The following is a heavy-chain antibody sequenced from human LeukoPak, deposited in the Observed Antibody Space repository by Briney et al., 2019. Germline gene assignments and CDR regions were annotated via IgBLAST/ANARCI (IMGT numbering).Heavy chain of an antibody. V-gene: IGHV1-18*01. Sequence: ASVKVSCKVSGYTFTSYGISWVRQAPGQGLEWMGWISAYNGNTNYAQKLQGRVTMTTDTSTSTAYMELRSLRSDDTAVYYCARGNGDSSGWYLRWDYYGMDVWGQGTTVTVSS. CDR1: GYTFTSYG. CDR2: ISAYNGNT. CDR3: ARGNGDSSGWYLRWDYYGMDV. D-gene: IGHD6-19*01. J-gene: IGHJ6*02.